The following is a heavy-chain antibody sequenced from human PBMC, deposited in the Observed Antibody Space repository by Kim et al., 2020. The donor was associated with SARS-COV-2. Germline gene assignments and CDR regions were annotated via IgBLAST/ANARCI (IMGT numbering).Heavy chain of an antibody. V-gene: IGHV3-30*04. CDR1: GFTFSSYA. D-gene: IGHD3-16*02. Sequence: GGSLRLSCAASGFTFSSYAMHWVRQAPGKGLEWVAVISYDGSNKYYADSVKGRFTISRDNSKNTLYLQMNSLRAEDTAVYYCATLGGVIVKSKPVFDYWGQGTLVTVSS. CDR3: ATLGGVIVKSKPVFDY. J-gene: IGHJ4*02. CDR2: ISYDGSNK.